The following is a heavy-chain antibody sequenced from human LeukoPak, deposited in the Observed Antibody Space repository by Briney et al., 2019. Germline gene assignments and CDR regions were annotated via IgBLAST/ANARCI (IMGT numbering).Heavy chain of an antibody. J-gene: IGHJ3*02. CDR3: TRAPAAGPEGNDAFEI. CDR2: IRSKAYGGTT. D-gene: IGHD6-13*01. Sequence: GGSLRLSCTASGFTFGDYAMSWVRQAPGKGLEWVGFIRSKAYGGTTEYAASVKGRFTISRDDSKSIAYLQMNSLKTEDTAVYYCTRAPAAGPEGNDAFEIWGQGTMVTVSS. CDR1: GFTFGDYA. V-gene: IGHV3-49*04.